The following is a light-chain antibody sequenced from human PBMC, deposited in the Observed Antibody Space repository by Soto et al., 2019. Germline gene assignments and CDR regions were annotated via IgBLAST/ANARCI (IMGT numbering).Light chain of an antibody. CDR2: GAS. CDR1: QSVSSSY. V-gene: IGKV3-20*01. Sequence: EIVLTQSPGTLSLSPGERATLSCRASQSVSSSYLAWYQKKPGQAPRLLIYGASSRATGIPDRFSGSGSGTDFTLTISRLEPEECAVYYCQQYGSSPFTFGPGTKVDIK. CDR3: QQYGSSPFT. J-gene: IGKJ3*01.